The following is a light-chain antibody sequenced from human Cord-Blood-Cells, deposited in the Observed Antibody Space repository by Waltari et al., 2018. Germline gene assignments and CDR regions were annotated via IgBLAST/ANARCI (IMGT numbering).Light chain of an antibody. V-gene: IGKV1-5*03. CDR2: KAS. Sequence: DIQMTQSPSTLSASVGDRVTITCRASQSISSWLAWYQQKPGKAPKLLSYKASSLESVVPSRFSGSGSGTEFTLTISSLQPDDFATYYCQQYNSSPYTFGQGTKLEIK. CDR1: QSISSW. J-gene: IGKJ2*01. CDR3: QQYNSSPYT.